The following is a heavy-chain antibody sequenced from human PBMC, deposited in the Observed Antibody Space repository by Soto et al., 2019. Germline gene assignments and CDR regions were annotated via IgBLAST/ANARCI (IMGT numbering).Heavy chain of an antibody. Sequence: QVQLVESGGGVVQPGRSLRLSCAASGFTFSSYGMHWVRQAPGKGLEWVAVISYDGSNKYYADSVKGRFTISRDNSKNTLYLQMNSLRAEDTAVYYCVYGAHYATYDAFDIWGQGTMVTVSS. CDR1: GFTFSSYG. CDR2: ISYDGSNK. D-gene: IGHD4-17*01. V-gene: IGHV3-30*03. CDR3: VYGAHYATYDAFDI. J-gene: IGHJ3*02.